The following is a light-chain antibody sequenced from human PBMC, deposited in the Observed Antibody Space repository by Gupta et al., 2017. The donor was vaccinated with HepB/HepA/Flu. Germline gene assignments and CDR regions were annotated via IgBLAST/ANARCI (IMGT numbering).Light chain of an antibody. CDR1: QSIISW. Sequence: DIQLPQSPATLSASVGDRVTITCRASQSIISWLAWYQQKPGKAPKLLSYKASSLESGVPSMCSGSGSGTEFTLTISSLQPDYFATYYRQYYKNYRTFGQGTKVEIK. CDR3: QYYKNYRT. CDR2: KAS. J-gene: IGKJ1*01. V-gene: IGKV1-5*03.